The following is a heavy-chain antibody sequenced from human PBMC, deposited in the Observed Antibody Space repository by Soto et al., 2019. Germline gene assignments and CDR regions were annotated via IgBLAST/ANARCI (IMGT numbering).Heavy chain of an antibody. D-gene: IGHD6-6*01. CDR2: VIPIFGTA. V-gene: IGHV1-69*01. Sequence: QVQLVQSGAEVKKPGSSVKVSCKASGGTFSSYAISWVRQAPGQGLEWMGGVIPIFGTANYAPKFQGRVTITADVSTSTAHMELSRLRSEDTAVYYCAREPLAAHPSGNYYYASGMDVWGQGTTVTVSS. CDR3: AREPLAAHPSGNYYYASGMDV. CDR1: GGTFSSYA. J-gene: IGHJ6*02.